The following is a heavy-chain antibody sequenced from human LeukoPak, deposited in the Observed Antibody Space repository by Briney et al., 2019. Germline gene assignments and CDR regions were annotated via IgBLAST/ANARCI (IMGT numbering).Heavy chain of an antibody. Sequence: GGSLRLSCAASGFTFSSSGMHWVRQAPGKGLEWVAVIWYDGSTKYYADSVRGRFTISRDNSKNTLYLQMNSLRAEDTAVYYCAKASWELHRDYWGQGTLVTVSS. CDR1: GFTFSSSG. D-gene: IGHD1-26*01. CDR2: IWYDGSTK. CDR3: AKASWELHRDY. J-gene: IGHJ4*02. V-gene: IGHV3-33*06.